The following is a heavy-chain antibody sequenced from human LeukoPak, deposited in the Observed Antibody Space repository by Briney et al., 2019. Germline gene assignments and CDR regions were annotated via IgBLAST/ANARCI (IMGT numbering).Heavy chain of an antibody. J-gene: IGHJ4*02. V-gene: IGHV4-31*03. CDR2: IYYSGST. D-gene: IGHD4-17*01. CDR1: GGSISSGGYY. CDR3: ARHRKGTTVTTYDY. Sequence: SETLSLTCTFSGGSISSGGYYWSWIRQHPGKGLEWIGYIYYSGSTYYNPSLKSRVTISVDTSKNQFSLKLSSVTAADTAVYYCARHRKGTTVTTYDYWGQGTLVTVSS.